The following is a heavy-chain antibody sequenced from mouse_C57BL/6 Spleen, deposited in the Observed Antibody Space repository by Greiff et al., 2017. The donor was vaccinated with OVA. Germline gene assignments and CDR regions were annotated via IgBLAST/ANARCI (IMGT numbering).Heavy chain of an antibody. CDR3: VRGPHYYGSSYDAMDY. V-gene: IGHV10-1*01. CDR1: GFSFNTSA. Sequence: EVQRVESGGGLVQPKGSLKLSCAASGFSFNTSALNWFRQAPGRGLKWVARLGGKSNNYATFYADSVKDRFTISRDDSESMLYLQMNNLKTEDTAMYYCVRGPHYYGSSYDAMDYWGQGTSVTVSS. CDR2: LGGKSNNYAT. J-gene: IGHJ4*01. D-gene: IGHD1-1*01.